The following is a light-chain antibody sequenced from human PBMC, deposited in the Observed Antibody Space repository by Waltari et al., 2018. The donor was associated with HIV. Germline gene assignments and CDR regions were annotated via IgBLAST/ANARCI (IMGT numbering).Light chain of an antibody. CDR2: VPN. Sequence: QPPLTQSRSVSGSPGQSITISCTGTRNDVGAYNYVSWYQQHPVRAPKLLIFVPNRRPSGVPDRFSGSKSGNTASLTISGLQAEDEADYYCCSSAGRYTFVFGTGTKVTVL. CDR1: RNDVGAYNY. J-gene: IGLJ1*01. V-gene: IGLV2-11*01. CDR3: CSSAGRYTFV.